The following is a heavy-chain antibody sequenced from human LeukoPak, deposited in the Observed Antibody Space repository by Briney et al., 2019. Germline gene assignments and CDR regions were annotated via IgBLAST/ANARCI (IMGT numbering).Heavy chain of an antibody. V-gene: IGHV3-20*04. D-gene: IGHD1-26*01. Sequence: GGSLRLSCAASGFTFDDYGMSWVRQAPGKGLEWVSGINWNGGSTGYADSVKGRFTISRDNAKNSLYLQMNSVRAEDTALYYCARLGVGATRDAFDIWGQGTMVTVSS. CDR3: ARLGVGATRDAFDI. J-gene: IGHJ3*02. CDR1: GFTFDDYG. CDR2: INWNGGST.